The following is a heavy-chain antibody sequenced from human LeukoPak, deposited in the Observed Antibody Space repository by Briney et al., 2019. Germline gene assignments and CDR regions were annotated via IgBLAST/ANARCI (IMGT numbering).Heavy chain of an antibody. Sequence: PSETLSLTCTVSGGSISSGSYYWSWIRQPAGKGLEWIGRIYTSGSTNYNPSLKSRVPISVDTSKNQFSLKLSSVTAADTAVYYCARGFGYSKLYFDYWGQGTLVTVSS. J-gene: IGHJ4*02. CDR3: ARGFGYSKLYFDY. CDR2: IYTSGST. D-gene: IGHD3-22*01. CDR1: GGSISSGSYY. V-gene: IGHV4-61*02.